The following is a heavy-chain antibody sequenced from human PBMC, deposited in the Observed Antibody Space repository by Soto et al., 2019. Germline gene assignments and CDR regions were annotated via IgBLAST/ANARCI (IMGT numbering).Heavy chain of an antibody. D-gene: IGHD1-1*01. CDR2: IKPNNGGT. Sequence: QVHLVQSGAEVKKPGASVRVSCKASGYSFTGNSMHWVRQAPGQGLEWMGWIKPNNGGTNYAQRFRGWFTKTRDTSVSTAFVDLKGLESDDTAGDYCVIQRSGVFYWGQGAMVTVSS. CDR1: GYSFTGNS. J-gene: IGHJ4*02. CDR3: VIQRSGVFY. V-gene: IGHV1-2*04.